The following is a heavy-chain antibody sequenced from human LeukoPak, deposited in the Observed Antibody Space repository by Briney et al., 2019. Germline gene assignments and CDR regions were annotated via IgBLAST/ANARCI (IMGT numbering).Heavy chain of an antibody. V-gene: IGHV1-18*01. D-gene: IGHD2-2*01. CDR3: ARVFGGIVVVPAAPSYYYYYMDV. CDR1: GYTFTSYG. CDR2: ISAYNGNT. Sequence: ASVTVSCKASGYTFTSYGISWVRQAPGQGLEWMGWISAYNGNTNYAQKLQGRVTMTTDTSTSTAYMELRSLRSDDTAVYYCARVFGGIVVVPAAPSYYYYYMDVWGKGTTVTVSS. J-gene: IGHJ6*03.